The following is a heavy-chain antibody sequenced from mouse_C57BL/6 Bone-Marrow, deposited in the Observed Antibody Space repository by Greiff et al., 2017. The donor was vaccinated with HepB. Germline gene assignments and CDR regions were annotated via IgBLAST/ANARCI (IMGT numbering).Heavy chain of an antibody. V-gene: IGHV3-5*01. J-gene: IGHJ1*03. Sequence: EVKLQESGPGLVKPSQTVFLTCTVTGISITTGNYRWSWIRQFPGNKLEWIGYIYYSGTITYNPSLTSRTTITRDTPKNQFFLEMNSLTAEDTATYYCARDRIDYDRYWYFDVWGTGTTVTVSS. CDR3: ARDRIDYDRYWYFDV. D-gene: IGHD2-4*01. CDR1: GISITTGNYR. CDR2: IYYSGTI.